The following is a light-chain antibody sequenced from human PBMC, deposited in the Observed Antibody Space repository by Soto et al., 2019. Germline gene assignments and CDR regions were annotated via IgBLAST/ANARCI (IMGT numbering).Light chain of an antibody. J-gene: IGKJ1*01. CDR3: QQYVTSPRT. CDR1: QSLRATY. V-gene: IGKV3-20*01. CDR2: GAS. Sequence: EVVLTQSPDTLSLSPGETATLSCRASQSLRATYVAWYQQRPGQAPRLLIYGASFRATGIPARFSGRGSGTDFTLSISRLEPEDFAVYYCQQYVTSPRTFGQGTKVDNK.